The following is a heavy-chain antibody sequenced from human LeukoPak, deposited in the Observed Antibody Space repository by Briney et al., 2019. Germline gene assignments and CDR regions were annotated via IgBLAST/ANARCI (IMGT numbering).Heavy chain of an antibody. V-gene: IGHV4-30-2*01. CDR1: GGSISSGGYS. D-gene: IGHD3-10*01. Sequence: SETLSLTCAVSGGSISSGGYSWSWIRQPPGKGLEWIGYIYHSGSTYCNPSLKSRVTISVDRSKNQFSLKLSSVTAADTAVYYCARFLYRFGYYFDYWGQGTLVTVSS. CDR3: ARFLYRFGYYFDY. CDR2: IYHSGST. J-gene: IGHJ4*02.